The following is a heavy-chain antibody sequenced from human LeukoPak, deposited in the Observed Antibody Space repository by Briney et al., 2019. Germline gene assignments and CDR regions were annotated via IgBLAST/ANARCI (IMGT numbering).Heavy chain of an antibody. CDR2: IKQDGSEK. V-gene: IGHV3-7*01. CDR1: GFTFSTYW. Sequence: GGSLRLSCSASGFTFSTYWMSWVRQAPGKGLEWVANIKQDGSEKYYVDSVKGRFTISRDNAKNSLYLQMNSLRAEDTAVYYCVREPHYLDYWGQGTLVIVSS. CDR3: VREPHYLDY. J-gene: IGHJ4*02.